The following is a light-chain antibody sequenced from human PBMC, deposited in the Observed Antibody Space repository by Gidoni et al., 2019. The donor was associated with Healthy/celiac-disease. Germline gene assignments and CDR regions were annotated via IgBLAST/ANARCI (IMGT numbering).Light chain of an antibody. J-gene: IGKJ4*01. CDR2: GAS. Sequence: IVLTPAAGTLSLSPGERATLSCRASQSVSSSYLAWYQQTPCQAPRLLIYGASSRATGIPDRFSGSWSGTDFTLTISLLAPEVFSVYYCQQYGSSPLTFGGGTKVEIK. CDR1: QSVSSSY. CDR3: QQYGSSPLT. V-gene: IGKV3-20*01.